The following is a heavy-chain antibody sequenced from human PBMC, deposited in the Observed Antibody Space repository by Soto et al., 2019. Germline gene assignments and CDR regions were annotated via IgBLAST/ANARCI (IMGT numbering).Heavy chain of an antibody. CDR3: ARDRVSYSGDYPYYYGMDV. J-gene: IGHJ6*02. Sequence: SETLSLTCTFSVGYFINYYWSWIRQTPGRGLEWIGYMYSGSTYYNPSLKSRVTFSLDTSKNQLSLKLSPVTAADTAVYYCARDRVSYSGDYPYYYGMDVWGQGTTVTVSS. CDR2: MYSGST. D-gene: IGHD4-17*01. CDR1: VGYFINYY. V-gene: IGHV4-59*01.